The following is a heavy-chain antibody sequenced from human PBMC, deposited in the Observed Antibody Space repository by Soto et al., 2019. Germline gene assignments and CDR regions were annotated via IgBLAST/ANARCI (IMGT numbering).Heavy chain of an antibody. CDR2: ISSSSSYI. CDR1: GFTFSSYS. J-gene: IGHJ3*02. Sequence: EVQLVESGGGLVKPGGSLRLSCAASGFTFSSYSMNWVVQAPGKGLEWVSAISSSSSYIYYADSVKGRFTISRDNAKNSLYLQMNSLRAEDTAVYYCARDFSVVVVVAATRVGDAFDIWGQGTMVTVSS. CDR3: ARDFSVVVVVAATRVGDAFDI. V-gene: IGHV3-21*01. D-gene: IGHD2-15*01.